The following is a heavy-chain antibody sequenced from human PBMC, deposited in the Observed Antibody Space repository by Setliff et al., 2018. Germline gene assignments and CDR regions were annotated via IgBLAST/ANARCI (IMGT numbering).Heavy chain of an antibody. CDR2: ISSSSTYI. D-gene: IGHD3-3*01. J-gene: IGHJ4*02. CDR3: AKFTIWKLDLGPFDY. CDR1: GFTFSRYS. Sequence: PSETLSLSCAASGFTFSRYSMNWVRQAPGKGLEWVSSISSSSTYIYYADSVKGRFTISRDNAKNTLYLQMNSLRAEDTAVYYCAKFTIWKLDLGPFDYWGQGTLVTVSS. V-gene: IGHV3-21*04.